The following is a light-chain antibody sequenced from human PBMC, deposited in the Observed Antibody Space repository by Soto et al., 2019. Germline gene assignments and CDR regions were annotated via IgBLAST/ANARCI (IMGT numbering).Light chain of an antibody. Sequence: AIQLTQSPSSLSASVGDRVTITCRASQGINTGVAWYQQKPGKSPKLLIYETSNLASGVSLRFSGTGYGTQFSLTIGGXQPEDFATYHCQQFSAHPLTFGGGTKVDIK. CDR2: ETS. CDR3: QQFSAHPLT. CDR1: QGINTG. J-gene: IGKJ4*01. V-gene: IGKV1-13*02.